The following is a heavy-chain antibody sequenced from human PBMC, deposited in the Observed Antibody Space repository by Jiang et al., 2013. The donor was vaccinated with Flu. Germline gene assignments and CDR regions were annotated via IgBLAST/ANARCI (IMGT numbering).Heavy chain of an antibody. D-gene: IGHD3-16*02. CDR3: ARASDPSYYDYVWGSYPDY. V-gene: IGHV1-46*03. J-gene: IGHJ4*02. CDR2: INPSGGST. CDR1: GYTFTSYY. Sequence: SGAEVKKPGASVKVSCKASGYTFTSYYMHWVRQAPGQGLEWMGIINPSGGSTSYAQKFQGRVTMTRDTSTSTVYMELSSLRSEDTAVYYCARASDPSYYDYVWGSYPDYWGQGTLVTVSS.